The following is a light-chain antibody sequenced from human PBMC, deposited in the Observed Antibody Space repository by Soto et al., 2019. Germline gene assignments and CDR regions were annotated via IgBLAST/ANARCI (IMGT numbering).Light chain of an antibody. Sequence: ETVLTQSPATLSLSPGERATLSCRASQNVNRYVAWYQQKPGQAPRLLIYDASTRAAGVPARFSGSGSGTDFSLSISSLEPEDFALYYCQEHNSFGGGTKVEIK. CDR3: QEHNS. V-gene: IGKV3-11*01. CDR2: DAS. CDR1: QNVNRY. J-gene: IGKJ4*01.